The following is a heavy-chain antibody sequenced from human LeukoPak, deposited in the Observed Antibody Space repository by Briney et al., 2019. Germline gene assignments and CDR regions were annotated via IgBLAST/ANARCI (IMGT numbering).Heavy chain of an antibody. Sequence: SETLSLTCAVSGYSISGGYYWGWIRQPPGKGLEWIGSIYHSGSTYYNPSLKSRVTISVDTSKNQFSLKLSSVTAADTAVYYCARMGYYYGSGSYYNSIYNWFDPWGQGTLVTVSS. CDR2: IYHSGST. D-gene: IGHD3-10*01. V-gene: IGHV4-38-2*01. CDR3: ARMGYYYGSGSYYNSIYNWFDP. CDR1: GYSISGGYY. J-gene: IGHJ5*02.